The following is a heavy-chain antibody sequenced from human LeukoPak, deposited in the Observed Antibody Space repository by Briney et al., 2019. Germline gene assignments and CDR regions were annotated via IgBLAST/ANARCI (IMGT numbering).Heavy chain of an antibody. CDR3: ARDRNLYSGSFAS. CDR2: INPNSGGT. Sequence: ASVKVSCKASGYTFSGDYMHWVRQAPGQGLEWMGRINPNSGGTNYAQKFQGRVTMTRDTSISTAYMELSRLTSDDTAVYYCARDRNLYSGSFASWGQGILVTVSS. V-gene: IGHV1-2*06. J-gene: IGHJ4*02. D-gene: IGHD1-26*01. CDR1: GYTFSGDY.